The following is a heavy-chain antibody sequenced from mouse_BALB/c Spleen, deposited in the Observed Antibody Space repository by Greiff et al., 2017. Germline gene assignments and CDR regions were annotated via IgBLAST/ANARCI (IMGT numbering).Heavy chain of an antibody. J-gene: IGHJ1*01. Sequence: DVQLVESGGGLVQPGGSLKLSCAASGFTFSSYGMSWVRQTPDKRLELVATINSNGGSTYYPDSVKGRFTISRDNAKNTLYLQMSSLKSEDTAMYYCARDYYGSSYWYFDVWGAGTTVTVSS. D-gene: IGHD1-1*01. CDR2: INSNGGST. V-gene: IGHV5-6-3*01. CDR1: GFTFSSYG. CDR3: ARDYYGSSYWYFDV.